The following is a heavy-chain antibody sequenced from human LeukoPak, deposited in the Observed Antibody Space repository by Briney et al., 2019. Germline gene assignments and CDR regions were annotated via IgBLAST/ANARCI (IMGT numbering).Heavy chain of an antibody. CDR2: IYYSGST. CDR3: ARDRRWFDP. Sequence: SETLSLTCAVSGGSISSSSYYWGWIRQPPGKGLEWIGRIYYSGSTYYIPSLKSRVTISVDTSKNQFSLKLSSVTAADTAVYYCARDRRWFDPWGQGTLVTVSS. V-gene: IGHV4-39*07. CDR1: GGSISSSSYY. J-gene: IGHJ5*02.